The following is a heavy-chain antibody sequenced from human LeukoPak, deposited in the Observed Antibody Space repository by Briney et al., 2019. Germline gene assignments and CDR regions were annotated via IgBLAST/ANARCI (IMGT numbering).Heavy chain of an antibody. CDR1: GFTFSNYA. D-gene: IGHD3-9*01. CDR3: ARDRDDILTGYPQPYGC. Sequence: GGSLRLSCAASGFTFSNYAMNWVRQAPGKGLEWVSYISSSVSSSSTIYYVGSVQGRFTISRDNAKNSLYLQMDRLRVDDTAVYYCARDRDDILTGYPQPYGCWGQGTLVTVSS. V-gene: IGHV3-48*04. CDR2: ISSSVSSSSTI. J-gene: IGHJ4*02.